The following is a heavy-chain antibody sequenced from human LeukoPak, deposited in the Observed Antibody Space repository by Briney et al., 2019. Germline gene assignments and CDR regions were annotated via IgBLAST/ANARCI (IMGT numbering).Heavy chain of an antibody. Sequence: PGGSLRLSCAASGFTFSSSTMNWVRQAPGKGLEWVASIGPSGTNKHYAGSLEGRFTISRDNSMNTLYLQMNSLRAEDTAVYFCARDLYCSGGSCLYFDYWGQGTLVTVSS. CDR2: IGPSGTNK. V-gene: IGHV3-21*01. J-gene: IGHJ4*02. D-gene: IGHD2-15*01. CDR1: GFTFSSST. CDR3: ARDLYCSGGSCLYFDY.